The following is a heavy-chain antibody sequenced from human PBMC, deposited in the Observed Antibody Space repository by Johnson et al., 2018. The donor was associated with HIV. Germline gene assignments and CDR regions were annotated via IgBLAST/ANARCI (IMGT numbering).Heavy chain of an antibody. CDR1: GFSFDDYG. Sequence: EVQLVESGGGVVRPGGSLRLSCAASGFSFDDYGMSWVRQAPWKGLEWVSGINWNGGSTGYADSVKGRFTISRDNAKNSLYLQMNSLRGEDSAVYYCVRDRGTVVIWSDAFDVWGQGTVVTVSS. D-gene: IGHD3-22*01. J-gene: IGHJ3*01. CDR2: INWNGGST. V-gene: IGHV3-20*04. CDR3: VRDRGTVVIWSDAFDV.